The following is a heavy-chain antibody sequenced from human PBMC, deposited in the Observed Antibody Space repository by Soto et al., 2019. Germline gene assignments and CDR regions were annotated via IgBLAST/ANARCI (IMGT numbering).Heavy chain of an antibody. CDR3: AREPLPYYYDRGGSWNYFAY. D-gene: IGHD3-22*01. CDR2: INAGNGYT. CDR1: GYTFSNYV. J-gene: IGHJ4*02. V-gene: IGHV1-3*01. Sequence: ASVKVSCKASGYTFSNYVIHWVRQAPGQRLEWIGWINAGNGYTKYSQKFQDRVTITRDTSATTAYMEVSSLRSEDSGVYYCAREPLPYYYDRGGSWNYFAYWGQGTLVTVSS.